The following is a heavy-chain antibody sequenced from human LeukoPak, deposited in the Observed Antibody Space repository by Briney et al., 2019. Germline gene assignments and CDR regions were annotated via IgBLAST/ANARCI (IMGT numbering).Heavy chain of an antibody. V-gene: IGHV3-30*02. J-gene: IGHJ4*02. CDR1: GFTFSSYS. Sequence: GGSLRLSCAASGFTFSSYSMNWVRQAPGKGLEWVAFIRYDGSNKYYADPVKGRFTISRDNSKNTLYLQMNSLRAEDTAVYYCAKEQLDFWSGYLDYWGQGTLVTVSS. CDR2: IRYDGSNK. D-gene: IGHD3-3*01. CDR3: AKEQLDFWSGYLDY.